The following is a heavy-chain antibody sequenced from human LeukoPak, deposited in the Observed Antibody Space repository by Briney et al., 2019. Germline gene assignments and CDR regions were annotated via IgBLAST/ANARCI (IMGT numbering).Heavy chain of an antibody. CDR2: ISYDGSNK. CDR3: ANGRDGYTDRYFDY. V-gene: IGHV3-30*04. CDR1: GFTFSSYA. D-gene: IGHD5-24*01. J-gene: IGHJ4*02. Sequence: GRSLRLSCAASGFTFSSYAMHWVRQAPGKGLEWVAVISYDGSNKYYADSVKGRFTISRDNSKNTLYLQMNSLRAEDTAVYYCANGRDGYTDRYFDYWGQGTLVTVSS.